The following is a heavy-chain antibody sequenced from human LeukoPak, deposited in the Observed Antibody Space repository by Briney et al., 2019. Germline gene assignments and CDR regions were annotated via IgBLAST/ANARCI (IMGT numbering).Heavy chain of an antibody. V-gene: IGHV4-34*01. D-gene: IGHD3-22*01. CDR1: GGSFSGYY. Sequence: PSETLSLTCAVYGGSFSGYYWSWIRQPPGKGLEWIGEINHSGSTNYNPSLKSRVTISVDTSKNQFSLKLSSVTAADTAVYYCARHLLYYDSSGYYYGYYYMDVWGKGTTVTISS. CDR2: INHSGST. CDR3: ARHLLYYDSSGYYYGYYYMDV. J-gene: IGHJ6*03.